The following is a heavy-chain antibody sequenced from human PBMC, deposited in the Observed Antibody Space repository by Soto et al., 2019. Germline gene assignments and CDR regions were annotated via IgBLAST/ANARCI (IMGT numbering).Heavy chain of an antibody. CDR2: IWYDGSNK. J-gene: IGHJ5*02. Sequence: QVQLVESGGGVVQPGRSLRLSCAASGFTFSSYGMHWVRQAPGKGLEWVAVIWYDGSNKYYADSVKGRFTISRDNSKNTLYLQMNSLRAEDTAVYYCARDLPREGLKINWALDFDPWGQGTLVTVSS. V-gene: IGHV3-33*01. D-gene: IGHD7-27*01. CDR3: ARDLPREGLKINWALDFDP. CDR1: GFTFSSYG.